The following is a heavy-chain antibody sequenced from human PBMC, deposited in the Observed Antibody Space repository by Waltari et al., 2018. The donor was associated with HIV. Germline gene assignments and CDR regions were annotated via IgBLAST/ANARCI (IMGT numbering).Heavy chain of an antibody. D-gene: IGHD3-10*01. J-gene: IGHJ5*02. CDR3: ARAGLLWFGELQQGFDP. Sequence: QVQLVQSGAEVKKPGASVKVSCKASGYTFTSYYMHWVRQAPGQGLEWMGIINPSGGSTSYAQKFQGRVTMTRDTSTSTVYMELSSLRSEDTAVYYCARAGLLWFGELQQGFDPWGQGTLVTVSS. V-gene: IGHV1-46*03. CDR2: INPSGGST. CDR1: GYTFTSYY.